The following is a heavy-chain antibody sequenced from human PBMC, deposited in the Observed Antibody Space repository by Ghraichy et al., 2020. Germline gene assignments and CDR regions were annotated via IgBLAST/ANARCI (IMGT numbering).Heavy chain of an antibody. D-gene: IGHD3-22*01. J-gene: IGHJ4*02. Sequence: SETLSLTCTVSGGSISGYYWSWIRQPPGKGLEWIVYIYYSGSTNYNPSLKSRVTISVDTSKNQFSLQLSSVTAADTAVYYCARDYYGTSGYWGYFDYWGQGTLVTVSS. CDR2: IYYSGST. V-gene: IGHV4-59*01. CDR3: ARDYYGTSGYWGYFDY. CDR1: GGSISGYY.